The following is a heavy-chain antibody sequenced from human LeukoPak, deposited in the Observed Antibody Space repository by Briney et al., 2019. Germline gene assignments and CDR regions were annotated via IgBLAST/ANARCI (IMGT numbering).Heavy chain of an antibody. CDR1: SGSIFNNNW. Sequence: SETLSLTCTVSSGSIFNNNWWSWVRQPPGKGLEWIGQIFHSGSTIYSPSLKSRVTISMDKSKNQISLRLTSVTAADTAVYYCARSPTKRVPEDYWGQGPLVTVPS. CDR2: IFHSGST. V-gene: IGHV4-4*02. CDR3: ARSPTKRVPEDY. D-gene: IGHD2-2*01. J-gene: IGHJ4*02.